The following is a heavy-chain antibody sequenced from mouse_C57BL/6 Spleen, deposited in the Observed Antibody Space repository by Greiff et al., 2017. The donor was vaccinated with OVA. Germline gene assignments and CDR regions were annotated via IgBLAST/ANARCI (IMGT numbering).Heavy chain of an antibody. V-gene: IGHV1-18*01. J-gene: IGHJ2*01. CDR3: ARSGNKRVFDY. CDR1: GYTFTDYN. CDR2: INPNNGGT. D-gene: IGHD3-1*01. Sequence: VQLKESGPELVKPGASVKIPCKASGYTFTDYNMDWVKQSHGKSLEWIGDINPNNGGTIYNQKFKGKATLTIDKSSSTAYMELRSLTSEDTAVYYCARSGNKRVFDYWGQGTTLTVSS.